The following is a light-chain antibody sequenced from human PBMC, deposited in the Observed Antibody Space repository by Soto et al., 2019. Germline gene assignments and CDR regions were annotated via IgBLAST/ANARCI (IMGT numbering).Light chain of an antibody. Sequence: DIQMTQSPSTLSASVGDTVTVTCRASQSVSGWLAWYQQKPGKAPKLLIYDASSLESGVPSRFSGSRSGTEFTLTISSLQPDDIATYYCQQYDTYWTFGQGTKVDI. J-gene: IGKJ1*01. CDR1: QSVSGW. V-gene: IGKV1-5*01. CDR3: QQYDTYWT. CDR2: DAS.